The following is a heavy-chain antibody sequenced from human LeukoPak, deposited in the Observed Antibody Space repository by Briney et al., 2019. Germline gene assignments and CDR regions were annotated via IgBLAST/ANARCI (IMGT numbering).Heavy chain of an antibody. D-gene: IGHD6-6*01. CDR1: GFTFSSYA. V-gene: IGHV3-23*01. J-gene: IGHJ6*02. CDR2: ISGSGGST. Sequence: GGSLGLSCAASGFTFSSYAMSWARQAPGKGLEWVSTISGSGGSTYYADSVKGRFTISRDNSKNTLYLQMNSLRAEDTAVYYCVSNPYSSSSQKYYYYYGMDVWGQGTTVTVSS. CDR3: VSNPYSSSSQKYYYYYGMDV.